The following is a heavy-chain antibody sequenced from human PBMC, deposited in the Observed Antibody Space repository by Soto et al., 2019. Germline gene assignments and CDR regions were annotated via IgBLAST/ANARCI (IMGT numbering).Heavy chain of an antibody. Sequence: GGSLRLSCAASGFTFSDYYMSWIRQAPGKGLEWVSYISSSGSTIYYADSVKGRFTISRDNAKNSLYLQMNSLRAEDTAVYYCAREATVTTDNYYYMDVWGKGTTVTVSS. CDR2: ISSSGSTI. CDR3: AREATVTTDNYYYMDV. J-gene: IGHJ6*03. CDR1: GFTFSDYY. V-gene: IGHV3-11*01. D-gene: IGHD4-17*01.